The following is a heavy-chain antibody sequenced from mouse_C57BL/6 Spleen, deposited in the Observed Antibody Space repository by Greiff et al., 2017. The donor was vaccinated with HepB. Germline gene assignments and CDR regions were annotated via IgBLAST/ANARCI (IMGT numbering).Heavy chain of an antibody. CDR1: GFTFSSYA. J-gene: IGHJ1*03. Sequence: EVQRVESGGGLVKPGGSLKLSCAASGFTFSSYAMSWVRQTPEKRLEWVATISDGGSYTYYPDNVKGRFTISRDNAKNNLYLQMSHLKSEDTAMYYCARDVTTVVWYFDVWGTGTTVTVSS. D-gene: IGHD1-1*01. CDR2: ISDGGSYT. CDR3: ARDVTTVVWYFDV. V-gene: IGHV5-4*01.